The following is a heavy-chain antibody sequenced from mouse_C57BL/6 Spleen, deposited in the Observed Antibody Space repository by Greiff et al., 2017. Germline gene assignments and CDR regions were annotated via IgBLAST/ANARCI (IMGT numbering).Heavy chain of an antibody. CDR3: ASNYGYEYYFDY. CDR2: INPRNGST. Sequence: QVQLQQPGTELVKPGASVKLSCKASGYTFTRYWLHWVKQRPGPGLEWIGNINPRNGSTHYNEKFKRKATLTVDKSSSTAYMQLSSLTSEDSAVYYCASNYGYEYYFDYWGQGTTLTVSS. D-gene: IGHD2-2*01. CDR1: GYTFTRYW. J-gene: IGHJ2*01. V-gene: IGHV1-53*01.